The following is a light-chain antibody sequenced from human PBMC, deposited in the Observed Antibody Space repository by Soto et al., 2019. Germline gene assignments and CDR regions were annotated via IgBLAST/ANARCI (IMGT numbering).Light chain of an antibody. V-gene: IGLV2-14*01. CDR1: ASDVGGYNY. Sequence: QSALTQPASVSGSPGQSITISCTGTASDVGGYNYVSWYQQHPGKAPKLMIHAVSNRPSGISSRFSGSKSGNTASLTISGLQSEDEADYFCCSDTSTSAVLFGGGTKVTVL. CDR3: CSDTSTSAVL. CDR2: AVS. J-gene: IGLJ2*01.